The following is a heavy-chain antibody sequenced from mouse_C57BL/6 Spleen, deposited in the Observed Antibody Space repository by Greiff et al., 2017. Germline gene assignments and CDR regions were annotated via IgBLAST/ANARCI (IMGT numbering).Heavy chain of an antibody. CDR1: GFTFSDYG. V-gene: IGHV5-17*01. CDR3: ARPHYYGSGYAMDY. CDR2: ISSGSSTI. D-gene: IGHD1-1*01. J-gene: IGHJ4*01. Sequence: EVQRVESGGGLVKPGGSLKLSCAASGFTFSDYGMHWVRQAPEKGLEWVAYISSGSSTIYYADTVKGRFTISRDNAKNTLFLQMTSLRSEDTAMYYCARPHYYGSGYAMDYWGQGTSVTVSS.